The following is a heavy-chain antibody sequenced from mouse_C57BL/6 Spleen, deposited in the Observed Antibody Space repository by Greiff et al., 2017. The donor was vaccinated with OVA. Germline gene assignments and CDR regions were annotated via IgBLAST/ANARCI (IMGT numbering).Heavy chain of an antibody. J-gene: IGHJ2*01. V-gene: IGHV1-82*01. D-gene: IGHD1-1*01. CDR1: GYAFSSSW. CDR2: IYPGDGDT. Sequence: QVQLQQSGPELVKPGASVKISCKASGYAFSSSWMNWVKQRPGKGLEWIGRIYPGDGDTNYNGKFKGKATLTAAKSSSTAYLQLSSLTSEDSAVYFCARRAYYGSSYEDYWGQGTTLTVSS. CDR3: ARRAYYGSSYEDY.